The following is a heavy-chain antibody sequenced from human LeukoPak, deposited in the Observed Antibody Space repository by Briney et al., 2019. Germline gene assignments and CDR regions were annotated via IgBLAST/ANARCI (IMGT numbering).Heavy chain of an antibody. CDR3: AKDPPPWGY. CDR2: IRYDGSNE. J-gene: IGHJ4*02. Sequence: PGGSLRLSCAASGFTFSDYGMHWVRQAPGKGLEWVAFIRYDGSNEYYADSVKGRFTISRDNSKYTLFVQMNSLRAEDTAVYYCAKDPPPWGYWGQGTLVTVSS. CDR1: GFTFSDYG. V-gene: IGHV3-30*02. D-gene: IGHD3-16*01.